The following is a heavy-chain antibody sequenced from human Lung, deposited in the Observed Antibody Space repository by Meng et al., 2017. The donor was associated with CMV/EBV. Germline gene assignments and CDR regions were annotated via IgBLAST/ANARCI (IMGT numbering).Heavy chain of an antibody. J-gene: IGHJ4*02. V-gene: IGHV6-1*01. CDR1: DSVSSKSAA. D-gene: IGHD6-25*01. CDR3: ARGTGSLAAVSFDT. CDR2: TYYRSKWYS. Sequence: DSVSSKSAAWNWIRQSPSRGLEWLGRTYYRSKWYSDYAVSVKTRITISPDTSKNQVSLQLNSVTPEDTALYYCARGTGSLAAVSFDTWGQGTLVTVSS.